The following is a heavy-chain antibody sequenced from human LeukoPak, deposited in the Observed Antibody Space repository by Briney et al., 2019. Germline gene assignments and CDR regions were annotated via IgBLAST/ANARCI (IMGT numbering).Heavy chain of an antibody. D-gene: IGHD4-17*01. J-gene: IGHJ6*03. Sequence: GGSLRLSCAASGFTFSSYSMNWVRQAPGKGLEWVSSISSSSSYIYYADSVKGRFTISRDNAKNSLYLQMNSLRAEDTAVYYCASLPYGRNDYYMDVWGKGTTVTVSS. CDR1: GFTFSSYS. CDR2: ISSSSSYI. CDR3: ASLPYGRNDYYMDV. V-gene: IGHV3-21*01.